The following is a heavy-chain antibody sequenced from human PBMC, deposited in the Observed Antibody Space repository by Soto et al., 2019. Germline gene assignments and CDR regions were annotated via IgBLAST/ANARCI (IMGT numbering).Heavy chain of an antibody. CDR3: ARNRLDKTPAQRITIFGVVIQEYYYGMDV. V-gene: IGHV4-4*02. CDR1: GGSISSSNW. D-gene: IGHD3-3*01. J-gene: IGHJ6*02. CDR2: IYHSGST. Sequence: TSETLSLTCAVSGGSISSSNWWSWVRQPPGKGLEWIGEIYHSGSTNYNPSLKSRVTISVDKSKNQFSLKLSSVTAADTAVYYCARNRLDKTPAQRITIFGVVIQEYYYGMDVWGQGTTVTVSS.